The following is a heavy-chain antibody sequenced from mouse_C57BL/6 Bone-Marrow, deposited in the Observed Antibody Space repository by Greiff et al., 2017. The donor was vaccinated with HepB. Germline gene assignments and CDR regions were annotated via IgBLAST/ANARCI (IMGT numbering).Heavy chain of an antibody. CDR2: IRSKSNNYAT. CDR3: VRVIYYYGRGYFDV. Sequence: EVQLVESGGGLVQPKGSLKLSCAASGFSFNTYAMNWVRQAPGKGLEWVARIRSKSNNYATYYADSVKDRFTISRDDSESMLYLQMNNLKTEDTAMYYCVRVIYYYGRGYFDVWGTGTTVTVSS. V-gene: IGHV10-1*01. J-gene: IGHJ1*03. D-gene: IGHD1-1*01. CDR1: GFSFNTYA.